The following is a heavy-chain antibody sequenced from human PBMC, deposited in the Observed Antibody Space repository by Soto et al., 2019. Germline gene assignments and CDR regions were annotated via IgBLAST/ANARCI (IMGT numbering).Heavy chain of an antibody. J-gene: IGHJ4*02. CDR2: ISNSGGST. Sequence: GGSLRLSCAASGFTFSSYAMTWVRQAPGKGLEWVSTISNSGGSTYYADSVKGRFTISRDNSKNTLYLQMNSLRAEDTTVYYCAKGGGTWPFDYWGQGTLVTVSS. V-gene: IGHV3-23*01. CDR3: AKGGGTWPFDY. CDR1: GFTFSSYA. D-gene: IGHD3-3*01.